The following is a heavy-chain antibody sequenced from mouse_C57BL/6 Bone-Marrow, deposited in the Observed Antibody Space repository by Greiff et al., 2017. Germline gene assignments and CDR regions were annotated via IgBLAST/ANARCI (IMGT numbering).Heavy chain of an antibody. D-gene: IGHD1-1*01. CDR2: IDPANGNT. J-gene: IGHJ2*01. Sequence: EVMLVESVAELVRPGASVKLSCTASGFNIKNTYMHWVKQRPEQGLEWIGRIDPANGNTNYAPKFQGKATITADTSSNTAYLQLSSLTSEDTAIYYGVPYYGSSSSYDFDYGGQGTTRTFSS. CDR1: GFNIKNTY. V-gene: IGHV14-3*01. CDR3: VPYYGSSSSYDFDY.